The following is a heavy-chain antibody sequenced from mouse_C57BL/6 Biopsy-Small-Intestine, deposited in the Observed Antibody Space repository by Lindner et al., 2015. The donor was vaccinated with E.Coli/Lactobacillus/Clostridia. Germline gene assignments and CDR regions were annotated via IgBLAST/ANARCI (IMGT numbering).Heavy chain of an antibody. V-gene: IGHV1-22*01. J-gene: IGHJ3*01. CDR2: INPNSGGT. CDR3: ARPLLAWFAY. CDR1: GYTFTDYN. Sequence: VQLQESGPELVKPGASVKMSCKASGYTFTDYNMHWVKQSHGKSLEWIGYINPNSGGTNYNQKFKGKATLTVNKSSSTAYMELRSLTSEDSAVYYCARPLLAWFAYWGQGTLVTVSA.